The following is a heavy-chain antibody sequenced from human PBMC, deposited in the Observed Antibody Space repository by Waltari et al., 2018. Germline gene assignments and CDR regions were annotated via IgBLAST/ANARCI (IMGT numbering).Heavy chain of an antibody. D-gene: IGHD1-26*01. CDR3: ARLFVGATAR. CDR2: ISSSGSTI. CDR1: GVTFSSYE. J-gene: IGHJ1*01. V-gene: IGHV3-48*03. Sequence: EVQLVEAGGGLVQPGGSLRLACAASGVTFSSYEMNWVRQAPGKGLEWVSYISSSGSTIYYAGSVKGRFTISRDNAKNSLYLQMNSLRAEDTAVYYCARLFVGATARWGQGTLVTVSS.